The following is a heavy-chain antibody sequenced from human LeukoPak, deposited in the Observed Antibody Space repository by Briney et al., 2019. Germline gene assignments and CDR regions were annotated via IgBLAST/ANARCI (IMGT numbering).Heavy chain of an antibody. J-gene: IGHJ3*02. CDR3: ARTLHYYDSSVSTDAFDI. V-gene: IGHV4-61*05. CDR1: GGSITSDSHF. Sequence: SETLSLTCTVSGGSITSDSHFWGWIRQPPGKGLEWIGYIYYSGSTNYNPSLKSRVTISVDTSKNQFSLKLSSVTAADTAVYYCARTLHYYDSSVSTDAFDIWGQGTMVTVSS. CDR2: IYYSGST. D-gene: IGHD3-22*01.